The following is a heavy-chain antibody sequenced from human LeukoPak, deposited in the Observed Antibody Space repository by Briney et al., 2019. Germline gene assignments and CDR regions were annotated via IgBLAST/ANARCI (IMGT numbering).Heavy chain of an antibody. D-gene: IGHD6-13*01. CDR3: ARGTSSSWYPGGEYYYYMDV. J-gene: IGHJ6*03. CDR1: GYTFTSYG. CDR2: ISAYNGNT. Sequence: ASVKVSCKASGYTFTSYGISWVRQAPGQGLEWMGWISAYNGNTNYAQKLQGRVTMTTYTSTSTAYMELRSLRSDGTAVYYCARGTSSSWYPGGEYYYYMDVWGKGTTVTVSS. V-gene: IGHV1-18*01.